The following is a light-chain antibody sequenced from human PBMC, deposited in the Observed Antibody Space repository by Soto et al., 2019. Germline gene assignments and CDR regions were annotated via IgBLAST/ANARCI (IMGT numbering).Light chain of an antibody. CDR1: RSDVGGYNL. CDR3: CSYAGSVDHYV. V-gene: IGLV2-23*02. J-gene: IGLJ1*01. Sequence: QSVLTQPASVSGSPGQSITISCTGTRSDVGGYNLVSWYQHHPRKAPKLVIYEVSERPSGVSYRFSGSKSGNTASLTISGLHAGDEADYYCCSYAGSVDHYVFGTGTKLTVL. CDR2: EVS.